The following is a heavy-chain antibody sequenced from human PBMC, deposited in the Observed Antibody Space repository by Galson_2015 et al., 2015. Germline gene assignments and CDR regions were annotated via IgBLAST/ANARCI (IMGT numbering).Heavy chain of an antibody. V-gene: IGHV3-48*02. J-gene: IGHJ6*02. CDR1: GFTFSSYS. D-gene: IGHD5/OR15-5a*01. CDR2: ISLSSGTI. CDR3: ARDERVYKNYYHYHMDV. Sequence: SLRLSCAASGFTFSSYSMNWIRQAPGQGLEWLSYISLSSGTIYYADSVKGRFTISRDNAKNSLYLQMNSLRDEDTAVYYCARDERVYKNYYHYHMDVWGQGTTVIVS.